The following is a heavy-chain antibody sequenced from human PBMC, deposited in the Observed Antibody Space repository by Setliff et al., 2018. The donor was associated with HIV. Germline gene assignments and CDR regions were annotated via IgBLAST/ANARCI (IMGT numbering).Heavy chain of an antibody. J-gene: IGHJ4*02. V-gene: IGHV3-23*01. CDR3: AKVDNGHCTSASCRDFDY. D-gene: IGHD2-2*03. CDR1: EFTLSGYS. CDR2: IDPSGSRI. Sequence: GSLRLSCAASEFTLSGYSMSWVRQVPGKGLEWVSAIDPSGSRIFYSDSVKGRFTISRDNSKNALYLQMNSLTAEDTAVYYCAKVDNGHCTSASCRDFDYWGQGTLVTVSS.